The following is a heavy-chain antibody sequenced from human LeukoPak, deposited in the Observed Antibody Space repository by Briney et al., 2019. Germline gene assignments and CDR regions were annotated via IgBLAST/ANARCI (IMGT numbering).Heavy chain of an antibody. J-gene: IGHJ3*02. CDR3: GRYPNGNYIGAFEM. V-gene: IGHV3-23*01. CDR1: GFTFSHYD. D-gene: IGHD1-7*01. Sequence: GGSLRLSCTASGFTFSHYDMTWVRQAPGKGLEWVSSIHGGADIPSYADSVKGRFTISRDNSKNTLFLEMNSLRGEDTAVYYCGRYPNGNYIGAFEMWGPGTKVTVSS. CDR2: IHGGADIP.